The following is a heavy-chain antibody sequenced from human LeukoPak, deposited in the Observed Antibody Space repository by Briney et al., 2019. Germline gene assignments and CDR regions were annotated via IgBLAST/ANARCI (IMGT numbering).Heavy chain of an antibody. V-gene: IGHV3-7*03. CDR3: VRNNAMDV. CDR1: GFTLSNHW. CDR2: VNRDGSET. J-gene: IGHJ6*02. D-gene: IGHD2-8*01. Sequence: GGSLRLSCAASGFTLSNHWMAWVRQVPGRGPEWVANVNRDGSETYYLDSVKGRFTISRDNAKNSLYLQMNSLRAEDTALYYCVRNNAMDVWGQGTTVIVSS.